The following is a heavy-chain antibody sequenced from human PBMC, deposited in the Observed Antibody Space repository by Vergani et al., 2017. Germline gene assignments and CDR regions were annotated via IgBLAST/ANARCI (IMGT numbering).Heavy chain of an antibody. CDR3: ARDRGIAAGDAFDI. V-gene: IGHV4-34*01. D-gene: IGHD6-13*01. J-gene: IGHJ3*02. Sequence: QVQLQQWGAGLLKPSETLSLTCAVYGGSFSGYYWSWIRQPPGKGLEWIGEINHSGSTNYNPSLKSRVTISVDTSKNQFSLKLSSVTAADTAVYYCARDRGIAAGDAFDIWGQGTMVTVSS. CDR1: GGSFSGYY. CDR2: INHSGST.